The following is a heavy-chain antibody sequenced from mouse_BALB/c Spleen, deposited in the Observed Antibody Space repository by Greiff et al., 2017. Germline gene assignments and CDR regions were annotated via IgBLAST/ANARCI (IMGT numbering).Heavy chain of an antibody. V-gene: IGHV1S127*01. J-gene: IGHJ1*01. CDR1: GYSFTSYW. Sequence: QVQLQQSGPQLVRPGASVKISCKASGYSFTSYWMHWVKQRPGQGLEWIGMIDPSDSETRLNQKFKDKATLTVDKSSSTAYMQLSSPTSEDSAVYYCARGGYYPPYWYFDVWGAGTTVTVSS. CDR3: ARGGYYPPYWYFDV. D-gene: IGHD2-3*01. CDR2: IDPSDSET.